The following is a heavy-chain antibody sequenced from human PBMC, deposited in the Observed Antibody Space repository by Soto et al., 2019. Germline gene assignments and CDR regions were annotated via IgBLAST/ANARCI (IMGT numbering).Heavy chain of an antibody. CDR2: IYPGDSDT. V-gene: IGHV5-51*01. CDR1: GYSFTSYW. CDR3: ARSRITIFGVVRNYYYYGMDV. Sequence: GESLKISCKGSGYSFTSYWIGWVRQMPGKGLEWMGIIYPGDSDTRYSPSFQGQVTISADKSISTAYLQWSSLKASDTAMYYCARSRITIFGVVRNYYYYGMDVWGQGTTVTVSS. J-gene: IGHJ6*02. D-gene: IGHD3-3*01.